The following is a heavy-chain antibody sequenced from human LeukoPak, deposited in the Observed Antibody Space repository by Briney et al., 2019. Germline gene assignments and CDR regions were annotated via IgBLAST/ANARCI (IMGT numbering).Heavy chain of an antibody. J-gene: IGHJ3*02. CDR3: ARNRNYYYDSSGYYGLDAFDI. CDR1: GYTFTSYG. Sequence: ASVKVSCKASGYTFTSYGISWVRQAPGQGLEWMGGIIPIFGTANYAQKFQGRVTITADKSTSTAYMELSSLRSEDTAVYYCARNRNYYYDSSGYYGLDAFDIWGQGTMVTVSS. CDR2: IIPIFGTA. D-gene: IGHD3-22*01. V-gene: IGHV1-69*06.